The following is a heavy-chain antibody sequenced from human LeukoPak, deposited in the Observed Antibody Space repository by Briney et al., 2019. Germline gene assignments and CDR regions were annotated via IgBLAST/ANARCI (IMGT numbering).Heavy chain of an antibody. CDR3: AKEAGFRWLRSGNYYYYMDV. CDR2: INPNSGET. Sequence: ASVKVSCKASGYTFTSYYMHWVRQAPGQGLEWMGWINPNSGETNYAQKFQGRVTMSRDTSISTASMELSSLRSDDTAVYYCAKEAGFRWLRSGNYYYYMDVWGKGTTVTVSS. CDR1: GYTFTSYY. V-gene: IGHV1-2*02. D-gene: IGHD5-12*01. J-gene: IGHJ6*03.